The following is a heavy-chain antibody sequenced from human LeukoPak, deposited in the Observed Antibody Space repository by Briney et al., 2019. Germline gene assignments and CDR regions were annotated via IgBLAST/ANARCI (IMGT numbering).Heavy chain of an antibody. D-gene: IGHD3-22*01. CDR1: GGSISSGSYY. CDR3: ARSSGYYYGYYYYYYYMDV. Sequence: PSETLSLTCTVSGGSISSGSYYWSWIRQPAGKGLGWIGRIYTSGSTNYNPSLKSRVTISVDTSKNQFSLKLSSVTAADTAVYCCARSSGYYYGYYYYYYYMDVWGKGTTVTVSS. J-gene: IGHJ6*03. CDR2: IYTSGST. V-gene: IGHV4-61*02.